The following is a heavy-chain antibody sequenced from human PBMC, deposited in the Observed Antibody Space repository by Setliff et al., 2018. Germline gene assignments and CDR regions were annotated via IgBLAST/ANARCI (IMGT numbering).Heavy chain of an antibody. J-gene: IGHJ4*02. CDR1: GFTFDVYD. D-gene: IGHD2-21*01. Sequence: LRLSCAASGFTFDVYDLNWVRQAPGKGLEWVSSINWNGDRTGYADSGKGRFTISRDNAKNSLYLQMNNLRAEYTAVYYCVKDSPYCVNGVCRGYWGQGTQVTVSS. V-gene: IGHV3-20*04. CDR2: INWNGDRT. CDR3: VKDSPYCVNGVCRGY.